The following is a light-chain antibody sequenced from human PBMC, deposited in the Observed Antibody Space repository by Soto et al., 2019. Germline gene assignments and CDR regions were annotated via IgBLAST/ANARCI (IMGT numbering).Light chain of an antibody. CDR2: GAS. CDR3: QQYHNSILM. J-gene: IGKJ1*01. V-gene: IGKV3-20*01. CDR1: QSVSSSH. Sequence: NVLTHSPCTLSFSPAERATLSCMSSQSVSSSHLAWYQQKPGQAPRLLMYGASSRATGIPDRFSGGGSGADFTLTISRLEPEDFGVYYCQQYHNSILMFGQGTKVDI.